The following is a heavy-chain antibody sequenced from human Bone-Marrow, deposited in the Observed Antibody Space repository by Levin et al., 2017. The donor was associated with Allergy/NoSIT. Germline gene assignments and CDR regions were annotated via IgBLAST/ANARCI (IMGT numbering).Heavy chain of an antibody. CDR3: ARELRSGYSGYDWIWEINWFDP. V-gene: IGHV1-8*01. CDR2: MNPNSGNT. Sequence: ASVKVSCKASGYTFTSYDINWVRQATGQGLEWMGWMNPNSGNTGYAQKFQGRVTMTRNTSISTAYMELSSLRSEDTAVYYCARELRSGYSGYDWIWEINWFDPWGQGTLVTVSS. J-gene: IGHJ5*02. CDR1: GYTFTSYD. D-gene: IGHD5-12*01.